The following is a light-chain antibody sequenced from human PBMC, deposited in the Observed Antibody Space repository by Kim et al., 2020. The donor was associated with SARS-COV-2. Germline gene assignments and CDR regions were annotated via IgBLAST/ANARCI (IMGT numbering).Light chain of an antibody. J-gene: IGLJ2*01. CDR1: STDVAGYNN. CDR3: SSYTSSSTLV. CDR2: EVS. V-gene: IGLV2-14*01. Sequence: QSLTVSCTGTSTDVAGYNNVSWYQKHPGKAPTLIIYEVSKRPSGVSNRFSGSKSGNTSSLTISGLQAEDEADYYCSSYTSSSTLVFGGGTQLTVL.